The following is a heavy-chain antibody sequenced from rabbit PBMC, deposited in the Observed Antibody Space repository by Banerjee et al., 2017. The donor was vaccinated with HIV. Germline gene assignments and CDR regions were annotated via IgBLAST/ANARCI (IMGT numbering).Heavy chain of an antibody. CDR3: ARDPINSYDDYGEGWDLNL. V-gene: IGHV1S45*01. D-gene: IGHD2-1*01. J-gene: IGHJ4*01. CDR1: GFSFSSSYW. Sequence: QEQLEESGGDLVKPEGSLTLTCKASGFSFSSSYWISWVRQAPGKGLEWIACINTSSGNTVYANWAKGRLTISKTSSTTVTLQMTSLTAADTATYFCARDPINSYDDYGEGWDLNLWGPGTLVTVS. CDR2: INTSSGNT.